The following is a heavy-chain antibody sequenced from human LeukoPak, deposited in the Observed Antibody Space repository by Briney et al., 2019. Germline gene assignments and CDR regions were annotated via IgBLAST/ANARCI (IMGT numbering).Heavy chain of an antibody. CDR3: VRDPSYSWDYGPFDY. CDR1: GLTLSNSE. J-gene: IGHJ4*02. V-gene: IGHV3-48*03. Sequence: HTAGTLTLSCAPSGLTLSNSEVKSVSQAPGNGLEWISYSSSSGSTEFYADSVKGRFTISRDNAKNEVYLQMHSLRAEDTGVYYCVRDPSYSWDYGPFDYWGQGTLVTVSS. CDR2: SSSSGSTE. D-gene: IGHD4-17*01.